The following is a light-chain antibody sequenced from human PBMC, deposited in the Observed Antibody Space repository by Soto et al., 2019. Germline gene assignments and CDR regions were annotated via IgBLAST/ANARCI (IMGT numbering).Light chain of an antibody. Sequence: EIVLTQSPATLSLSPGERATLSCRASQSVSSYLAWYQQKPGQAPRLLIYDASNRATGIPARFSGSGSGTDFSPTTSSLEPEDFSVYYCQQRSDWPYVITFDPGTKVDIK. CDR3: QQRSDWPYVIT. V-gene: IGKV3-11*01. J-gene: IGKJ3*01. CDR1: QSVSSY. CDR2: DAS.